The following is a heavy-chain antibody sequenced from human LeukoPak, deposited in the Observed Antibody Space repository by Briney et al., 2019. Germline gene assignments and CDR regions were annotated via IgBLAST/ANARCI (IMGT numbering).Heavy chain of an antibody. Sequence: AGGSLRLSCAASGFTFRSYNMHWVRQVTEKGLEWVSAVGISGDTYYAGSVKGRFTISRENAKNSLYLQMNSLTAGDTAVYYCVRGGIQVSGIDEIDYWGQGTLVTVSS. V-gene: IGHV3-13*01. J-gene: IGHJ4*02. CDR2: VGISGDT. D-gene: IGHD6-19*01. CDR1: GFTFRSYN. CDR3: VRGGIQVSGIDEIDY.